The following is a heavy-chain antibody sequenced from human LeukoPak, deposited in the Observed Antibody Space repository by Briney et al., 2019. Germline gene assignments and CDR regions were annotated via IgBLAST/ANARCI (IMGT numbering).Heavy chain of an antibody. CDR2: INHSGST. D-gene: IGHD4-11*01. J-gene: IGHJ4*02. CDR1: GGSFSGYY. CDR3: AATVTTADY. V-gene: IGHV4-34*01. Sequence: SETLSLTCAVYGGSFSGYYWSWIRQPPGKGLEWIGEINHSGSTNYNPSLKSRVTISVDTSKNQLSLKLSSVTAADTAVYYCAATVTTADYWGQGTLVTVSS.